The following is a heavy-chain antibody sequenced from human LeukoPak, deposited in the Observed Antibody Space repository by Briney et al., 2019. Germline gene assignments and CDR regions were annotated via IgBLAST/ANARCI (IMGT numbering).Heavy chain of an antibody. J-gene: IGHJ5*02. CDR2: IHTSGTS. CDR1: GDSISSYY. CDR3: VRVGSSSWYGNWFGP. Sequence: SETLIITCTVSGDSISSYYWSWIRQPAGKGLEWIGRIHTSGTSDYNPSHKSRITTSVDTSKNQFSLKLSFVTAADTAVYYCVRVGSSSWYGNWFGPWGQGTLVTVSS. D-gene: IGHD6-13*01. V-gene: IGHV4-4*07.